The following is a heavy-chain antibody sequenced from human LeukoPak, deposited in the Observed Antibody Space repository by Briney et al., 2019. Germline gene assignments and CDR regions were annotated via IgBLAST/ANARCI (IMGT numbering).Heavy chain of an antibody. CDR3: ARHGGPGIVVVPASSYYFDY. V-gene: IGHV4-34*01. J-gene: IGHJ4*02. CDR1: GGSFSGYY. CDR2: INHSGST. D-gene: IGHD2-2*01. Sequence: SETLSLTCAVYGGSFSGYYWSWIRQPPGKGLEWIGEINHSGSTNYNPSLKSRVTISVDTSKNQFSLKLSSVTAADTAVYYCARHGGPGIVVVPASSYYFDYWGQGTLVTVSS.